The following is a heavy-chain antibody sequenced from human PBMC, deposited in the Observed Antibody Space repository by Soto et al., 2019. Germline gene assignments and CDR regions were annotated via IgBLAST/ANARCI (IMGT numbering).Heavy chain of an antibody. V-gene: IGHV3-66*03. CDR3: ARGPPGERLLCDYYYYYGMDV. CDR1: VFPASGDY. D-gene: IGHD2-2*01. Sequence: GGSCTPPGVASVFPASGDYISGVRQAPGKGLEWVSVIYSCGSTYYADSVKGRFTIPRDNSKNTLYLQMNSLRAEGTAVYYCARGPPGERLLCDYYYYYGMDVWGQGTTVTVSS. J-gene: IGHJ6*02. CDR2: IYSCGST.